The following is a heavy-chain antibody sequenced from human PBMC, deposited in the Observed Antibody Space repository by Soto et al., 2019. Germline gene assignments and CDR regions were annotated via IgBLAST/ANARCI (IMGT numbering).Heavy chain of an antibody. J-gene: IGHJ4*02. V-gene: IGHV4-31*03. CDR1: GGSSSSAAYC. CDR2: ISHSGST. CDR3: AREYTYGSNFFDC. Sequence: SETLSLPCTVAGGSSSSAAYCWSWIRQHPGKGLEWIGYISHSGSTYYNPSLKSRVIISVDTSKNQFSLSLTSVTAADTAVYYCAREYTYGSNFFDCWGQGALVTVSS. D-gene: IGHD5-18*01.